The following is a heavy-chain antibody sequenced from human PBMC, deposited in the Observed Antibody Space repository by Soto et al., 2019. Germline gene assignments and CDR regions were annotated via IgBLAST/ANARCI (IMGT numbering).Heavy chain of an antibody. J-gene: IGHJ5*02. V-gene: IGHV4-39*02. CDR1: GGSISSSSYY. CDR2: IYYSGST. Sequence: QLQLQKSGPGLVKPSETLSLTCTVSGGSISSSSYYWGWIRQPPGKGLEWIGSIYYSGSTYYNPSLKSRVTISVDTSKNQFSLKLSSVTAADTAVYYCARDIAARRGWFDPWGQGTLVTVSS. D-gene: IGHD6-6*01. CDR3: ARDIAARRGWFDP.